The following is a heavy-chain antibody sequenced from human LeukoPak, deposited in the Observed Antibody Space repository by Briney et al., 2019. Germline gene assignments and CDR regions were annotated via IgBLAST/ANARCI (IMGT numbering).Heavy chain of an antibody. CDR1: GYTFTGYY. V-gene: IGHV1-2*02. J-gene: IGHJ4*02. Sequence: ASVKVSCKASGYTFTGYYMHWVRQAPGQGRECMGWINPNSGGTNYAQTFQGRVTMTRDTSISTAYMELSRLRSDDTAVSYCARVLVTMVRGVMAYFDYWGQGTLVTVSS. CDR3: ARVLVTMVRGVMAYFDY. D-gene: IGHD3-10*01. CDR2: INPNSGGT.